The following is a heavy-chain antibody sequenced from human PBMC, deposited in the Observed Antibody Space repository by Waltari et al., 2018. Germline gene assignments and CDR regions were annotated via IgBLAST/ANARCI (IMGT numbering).Heavy chain of an antibody. D-gene: IGHD3-22*01. V-gene: IGHV1-2*06. J-gene: IGHJ5*02. CDR2: MNTDTGDT. CDR3: ARDWGYDSDTSGYPSNWFGP. CDR1: GYTFTGHY. Sequence: QVQLVQSGAEVKTPGASVKVSCKASGYTFTGHYFHWVRQAPGQVLEWMGRMNTDTGDTTYAQEFQGRVTRTRDTSISTADMELTSLRSEDTAVYYCARDWGYDSDTSGYPSNWFGPWGQGTLVTVSS.